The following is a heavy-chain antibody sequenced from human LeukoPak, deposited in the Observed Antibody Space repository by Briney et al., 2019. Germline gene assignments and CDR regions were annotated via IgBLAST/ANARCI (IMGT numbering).Heavy chain of an antibody. CDR1: GYSFTSYW. CDR3: ARLPLVSGYCDYYYYYYMDV. D-gene: IGHD3-3*01. Sequence: KAGESLKISCKGSGYSFTSYWIGWVRQMPGEGLEWMGLIYPGDSDTRYGPSFQGQVTISADKSIRTAYLKWSSMKASDTAMYYCARLPLVSGYCDYYYYYYMDVWGKGTTVTVS. V-gene: IGHV5-51*01. CDR2: IYPGDSDT. J-gene: IGHJ6*03.